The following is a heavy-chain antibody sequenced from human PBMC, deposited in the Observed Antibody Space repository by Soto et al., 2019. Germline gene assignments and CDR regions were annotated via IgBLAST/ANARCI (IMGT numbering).Heavy chain of an antibody. CDR1: GGTFSSYA. J-gene: IGHJ4*02. D-gene: IGHD1-7*01. V-gene: IGHV1-69*06. Sequence: QVQLVQSGAEVKKPGSSVKVSCKASGGTFSSYAISWVRQAPGQGLEWMGGIIPIFGTANYAQKFQGRVTITADKSTSTGYMALSSLRSEDTAVYSCEIDKGGITGTTTFGYWGQGTLVTVSS. CDR3: EIDKGGITGTTTFGY. CDR2: IIPIFGTA.